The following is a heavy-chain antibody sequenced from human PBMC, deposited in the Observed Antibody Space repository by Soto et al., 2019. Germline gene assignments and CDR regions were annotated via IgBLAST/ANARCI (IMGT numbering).Heavy chain of an antibody. CDR1: GFTFSDYY. J-gene: IGHJ3*02. CDR3: AGITYYDFWSAVPLDAFDI. Sequence: QVQLVESGGGLVKPGGSLRLSCAASGFTFSDYYMSWIRQAPGKGLEWVSYISSSGSTIYYADSVKGRFTISRDNAKNSLYLQMNSLRAEDTAVYYWAGITYYDFWSAVPLDAFDIWGQGTMVTVSS. D-gene: IGHD3-3*01. CDR2: ISSSGSTI. V-gene: IGHV3-11*01.